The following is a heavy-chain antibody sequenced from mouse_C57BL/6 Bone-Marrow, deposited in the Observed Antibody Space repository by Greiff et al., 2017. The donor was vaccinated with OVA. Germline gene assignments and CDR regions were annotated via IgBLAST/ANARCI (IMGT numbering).Heavy chain of an antibody. Sequence: EVQLVESEGGLVQPGSSMKLSCTASGFTFSDYYMAWVRQVPEKGLEWVANINYDGSSTYYLDSLKSRFIISRDNAKNILYLQMSSLKSEDTATYYCAREGLRRGPDWYFDVWGTGTTVTVSS. CDR1: GFTFSDYY. V-gene: IGHV5-16*01. CDR3: AREGLRRGPDWYFDV. J-gene: IGHJ1*03. CDR2: INYDGSST. D-gene: IGHD2-4*01.